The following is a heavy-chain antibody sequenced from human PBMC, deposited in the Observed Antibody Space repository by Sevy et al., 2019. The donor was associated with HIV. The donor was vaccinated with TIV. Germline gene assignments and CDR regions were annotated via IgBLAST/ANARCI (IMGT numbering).Heavy chain of an antibody. CDR2: ISSRGSTI. CDR3: AREGSLRYFDL. CDR1: GFTYSDYY. D-gene: IGHD3-10*01. J-gene: IGHJ2*01. V-gene: IGHV3-11*01. Sequence: GESLKISCAASGFTYSDYYMSWIRQAPGRGLEGISYISSRGSTIYYADSVKGRFTIPRDNAKNSLFLQMNSLRAGDTAVYYCAREGSLRYFDLWGRGTLVTVSS.